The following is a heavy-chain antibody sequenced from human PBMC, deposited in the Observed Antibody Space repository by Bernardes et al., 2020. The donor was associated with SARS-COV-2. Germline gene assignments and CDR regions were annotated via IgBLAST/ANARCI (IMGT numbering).Heavy chain of an antibody. V-gene: IGHV5-51*01. CDR3: AGSEGDRMFGPGV. D-gene: IGHD3-3*02. Sequence: GESLKISCKGSGYTFTNYWIGWVRQMPGKGLEWVGIIYPGDSDTRYSPSFQGQVTISADKSISTAFLQWSTLKASDTAMYYCAGSEGDRMFGPGVWGQGTMVTVS. J-gene: IGHJ6*02. CDR1: GYTFTNYW. CDR2: IYPGDSDT.